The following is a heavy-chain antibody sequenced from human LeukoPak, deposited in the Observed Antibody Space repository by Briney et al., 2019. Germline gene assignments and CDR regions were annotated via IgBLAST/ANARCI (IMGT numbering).Heavy chain of an antibody. CDR2: ISYSGST. D-gene: IGHD1-1*01. Sequence: SETLSLTCTVSGGSISSGDYYWRWIRQPPGKGLEWIGYISYSGSTYYNPSLKSRVTISVDTSKNQFSLKLSSVTAADTAVYYCARVVYTTGGSFPFDYWGQGTLVTASS. J-gene: IGHJ4*02. CDR1: GGSISSGDYY. CDR3: ARVVYTTGGSFPFDY. V-gene: IGHV4-30-4*01.